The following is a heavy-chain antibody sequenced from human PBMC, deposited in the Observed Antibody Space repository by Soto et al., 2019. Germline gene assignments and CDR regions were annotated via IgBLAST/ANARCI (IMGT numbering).Heavy chain of an antibody. CDR2: MNPNSGNT. D-gene: IGHD6-19*01. CDR3: ARRDSSGWYYYYYYGMDV. Sequence: ASVKVSCKASGYAFTRYYINWVREATGQGLEWMGWMNPNSGNTGYAQKFQGRVTMTRNTSISTAYMELSSLRSEDTAVYYCARRDSSGWYYYYYYGMDVWGQGTTVTVSS. V-gene: IGHV1-8*01. J-gene: IGHJ6*02. CDR1: GYAFTRYY.